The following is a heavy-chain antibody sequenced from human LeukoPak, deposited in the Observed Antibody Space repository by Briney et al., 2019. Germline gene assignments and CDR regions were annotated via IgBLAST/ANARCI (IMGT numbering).Heavy chain of an antibody. V-gene: IGHV1-69*04. J-gene: IGHJ6*02. CDR2: IIPILGIA. Sequence: ASVKVSCKASGGTFSSYAISWVRQAPGQGLEWMGRIIPILGIANYAQKFQGRVTITADKSTSTAYMELSSLRSEDTAVYYCARELAPRDYYYYYGMDVWGQGTTVTVSS. CDR1: GGTFSSYA. CDR3: ARELAPRDYYYYYGMDV.